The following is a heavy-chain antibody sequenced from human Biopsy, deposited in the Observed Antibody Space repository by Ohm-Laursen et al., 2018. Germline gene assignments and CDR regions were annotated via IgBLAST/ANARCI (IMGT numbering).Heavy chain of an antibody. CDR1: GYTFYSYG. J-gene: IGHJ3*01. V-gene: IGHV1-18*01. Sequence: SVKASRKASGYTFYSYGITWVRQAPGQGLECMGWITADNTNSAQKFQGRLTMTTDISTSTAYMDLKGLRSDDTAIYYCARAFGGAYYSYAFDLWGQGTLITVSS. D-gene: IGHD2-21*02. CDR2: ITADNT. CDR3: ARAFGGAYYSYAFDL.